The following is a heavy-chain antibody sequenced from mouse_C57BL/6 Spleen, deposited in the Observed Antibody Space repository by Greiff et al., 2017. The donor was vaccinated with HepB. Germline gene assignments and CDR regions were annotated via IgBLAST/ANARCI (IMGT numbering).Heavy chain of an antibody. Sequence: VQLQQSGAELVKPGASVKLSCTASGFNIKDYYMHWVKQRTEQGLEWIGRIDPEDGENKYAPKFQGKATITADTSSNTAYLQLSSLTSEDTAVYYCARDYGNYRYFDVWGTGTTVTVSS. J-gene: IGHJ1*03. D-gene: IGHD2-1*01. V-gene: IGHV14-2*01. CDR2: IDPEDGEN. CDR3: ARDYGNYRYFDV. CDR1: GFNIKDYY.